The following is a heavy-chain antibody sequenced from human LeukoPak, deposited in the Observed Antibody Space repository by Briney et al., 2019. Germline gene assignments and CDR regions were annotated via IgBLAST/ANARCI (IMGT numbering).Heavy chain of an antibody. CDR1: GGSLSSGGYS. D-gene: IGHD3-3*01. V-gene: IGHV4-30-2*01. CDR2: IYHSGST. Sequence: SETLSLTCAVSGGSLSSGGYSWSWLRQPPGRGLEWVGYIYHSGSTYYNPSLKSRVTISVDRSKNQFSLKLSSVTAADTAVYYCARGRITIFGVPLSEFDRWGQGTLVTVSS. CDR3: ARGRITIFGVPLSEFDR. J-gene: IGHJ5*02.